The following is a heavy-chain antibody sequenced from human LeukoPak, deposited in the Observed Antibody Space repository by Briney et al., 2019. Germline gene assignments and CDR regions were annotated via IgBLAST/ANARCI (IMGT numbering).Heavy chain of an antibody. J-gene: IGHJ5*02. CDR2: IYYSGST. Sequence: PSETLSLTCTVSGGSISSSGYYWSWIRQPPGKGLEWIGYIYYSGSTYYNPSLKSRVTISVDTSKNQFSLKLSSVTAADTAVYYCARGCAVGFWSGYYGWFDPWGQGTLVTVSS. CDR1: GGSISSSGYY. D-gene: IGHD3-3*01. CDR3: ARGCAVGFWSGYYGWFDP. V-gene: IGHV4-30-4*08.